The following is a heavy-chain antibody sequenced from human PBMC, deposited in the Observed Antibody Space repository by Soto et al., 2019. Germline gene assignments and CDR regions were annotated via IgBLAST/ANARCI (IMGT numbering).Heavy chain of an antibody. CDR3: ASGASRWYPYFFDS. CDR2: IIPYYNTL. D-gene: IGHD6-13*01. Sequence: QAQVVQSGAEVRKPGSSVKLSCKASEGTFNSYAIAWVRQAPGQGLEWMGGIIPYYNTLNYAQKFQDRVTISADDSTNTVYMELTSLRSDDTAVYFCASGASRWYPYFFDSWAQGTLVTVSS. J-gene: IGHJ4*02. V-gene: IGHV1-69*01. CDR1: EGTFNSYA.